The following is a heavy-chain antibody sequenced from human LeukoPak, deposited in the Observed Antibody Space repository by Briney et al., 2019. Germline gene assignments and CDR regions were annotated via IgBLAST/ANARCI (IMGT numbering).Heavy chain of an antibody. CDR2: ISAYNGNT. V-gene: IGHV1-18*01. Sequence: GASVKVSCKASGYTFTSYGISWVRQAPGQGLEWMGWISAYNGNTNYAQKLQGRVTMTTDTSTSTAYMELRSLRSDDTAVYYCARGSFPYGHRSHEYYYYYYYMDVWGKGTTVTISS. CDR1: GYTFTSYG. D-gene: IGHD4-17*01. CDR3: ARGSFPYGHRSHEYYYYYYYMDV. J-gene: IGHJ6*03.